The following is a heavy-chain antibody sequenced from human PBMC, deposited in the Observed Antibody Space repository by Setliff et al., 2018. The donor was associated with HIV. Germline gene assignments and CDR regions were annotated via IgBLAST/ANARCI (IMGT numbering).Heavy chain of an antibody. Sequence: GGSLRLSCAASGFTFSSYTMNWVRQAPGKGLEWVSSISSSSYYIYYADSVKGRFTISRDNAKNSLFLQMNSLRAEDTAVYFCASIELAAMVPVDYWGQGTLVTVSS. CDR1: GFTFSSYT. CDR2: ISSSSYYI. V-gene: IGHV3-21*01. CDR3: ASIELAAMVPVDY. J-gene: IGHJ4*02. D-gene: IGHD5-18*01.